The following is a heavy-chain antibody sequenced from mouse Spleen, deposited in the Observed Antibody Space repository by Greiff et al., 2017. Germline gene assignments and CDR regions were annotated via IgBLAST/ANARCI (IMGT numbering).Heavy chain of an antibody. Sequence: EVKLMESGGGLVKPGGSLKLSCAASGFTFSDYGMHWVRQAPEKGLEWVAYISSGSSTIYYADTVKGRFTISRDNAKNTLFLQMTSLRSEDTAMYYCARSFIRSFDVWGTGTTVTVSS. J-gene: IGHJ1*03. CDR1: GFTFSDYG. CDR3: ARSFIRSFDV. D-gene: IGHD1-1*01. V-gene: IGHV5-17*01. CDR2: ISSGSSTI.